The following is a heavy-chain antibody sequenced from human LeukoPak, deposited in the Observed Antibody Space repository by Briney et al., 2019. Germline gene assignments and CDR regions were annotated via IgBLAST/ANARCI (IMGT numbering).Heavy chain of an antibody. CDR2: IRNKGYGGTT. Sequence: GGSLRLSCAASGFTVRDYYMTWVRQAPGKGLEWVGVIRNKGYGGTTEYAASVKGRFTISRDDSESIAWLQMNSLKTEDTAVYYCVRYVVAYRVLDIWGQGTTVTVSS. V-gene: IGHV3-71*01. CDR3: VRYVVAYRVLDI. J-gene: IGHJ3*02. D-gene: IGHD2-21*01. CDR1: GFTVRDYY.